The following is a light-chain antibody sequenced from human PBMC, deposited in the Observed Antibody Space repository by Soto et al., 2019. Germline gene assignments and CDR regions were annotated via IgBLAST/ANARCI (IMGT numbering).Light chain of an antibody. CDR1: SSDIGAYNF. J-gene: IGLJ2*01. V-gene: IGLV2-14*03. CDR2: DVN. CDR3: TSWTTSTTMI. Sequence: HSVLTQPASVSGSPGQSITISCTGTSSDIGAYNFVSWYQQHPGKAPKLMLYDVNIRPSGVSNRFSGSKSGNTASLTISGLQAEDEADYYCTSWTTSTTMIFGGGTKVTV.